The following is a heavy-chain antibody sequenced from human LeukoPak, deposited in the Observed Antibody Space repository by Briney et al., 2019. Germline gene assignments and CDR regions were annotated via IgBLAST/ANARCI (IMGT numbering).Heavy chain of an antibody. Sequence: GGSLTLSCAASGFTFSGSDMHWVRQASGKGLEWVGRIRSIANSYATAYDESVKGRFSISRDDSKNTAYLQMNSLKTEDTAVYYCTRLTMATDYSGMDVWGQGTTVTVSS. V-gene: IGHV3-73*01. CDR3: TRLTMATDYSGMDV. CDR1: GFTFSGSD. CDR2: IRSIANSYAT. J-gene: IGHJ6*02. D-gene: IGHD3-10*01.